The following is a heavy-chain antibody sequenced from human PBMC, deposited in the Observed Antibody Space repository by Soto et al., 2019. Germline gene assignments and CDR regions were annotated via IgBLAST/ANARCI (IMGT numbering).Heavy chain of an antibody. Sequence: WGSLRVSWAASGFTFSSYSMNWVRQAPGKGLEWVSSISSSSRYIYYADSVKGRFTISRDNAKNSLYLQMDSLRAEDTAVYYCARAVGRYYDFWSGYFDYWGQGTLVTVSS. V-gene: IGHV3-21*01. CDR1: GFTFSSYS. D-gene: IGHD3-3*01. CDR2: ISSSSRYI. CDR3: ARAVGRYYDFWSGYFDY. J-gene: IGHJ4*02.